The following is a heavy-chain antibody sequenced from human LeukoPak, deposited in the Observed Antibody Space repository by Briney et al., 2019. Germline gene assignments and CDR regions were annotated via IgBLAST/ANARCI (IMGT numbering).Heavy chain of an antibody. CDR2: INHSGST. J-gene: IGHJ6*02. Sequence: SETLSLTCAVYGGSFSGYYWGWIRQPPGKGLEWIGEINHSGSTNYNPSLKSRVTISVDTSKNQFSLKLSSVTAADTAVYYCAKPGRGFYYGMDVWGQGTTVTVSS. CDR1: GGSFSGYY. CDR3: AKPGRGFYYGMDV. V-gene: IGHV4-34*01. D-gene: IGHD3-10*01.